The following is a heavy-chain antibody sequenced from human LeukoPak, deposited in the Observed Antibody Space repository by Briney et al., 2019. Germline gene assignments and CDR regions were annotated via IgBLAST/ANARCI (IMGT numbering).Heavy chain of an antibody. D-gene: IGHD1-26*01. CDR2: IIPILGIT. Sequence: SVKVSCKASGGTFSSYTISWVRQAPGQGLEWMGRIIPILGITNYAQKFQGRVTITADKSTSTAYMELSSLRSEDTAVYYCARENSGSYYRWFDPWGQGTLVTVSS. V-gene: IGHV1-69*04. J-gene: IGHJ5*02. CDR3: ARENSGSYYRWFDP. CDR1: GGTFSSYT.